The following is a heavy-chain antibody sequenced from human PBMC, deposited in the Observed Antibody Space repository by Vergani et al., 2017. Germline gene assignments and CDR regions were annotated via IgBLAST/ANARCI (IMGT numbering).Heavy chain of an antibody. D-gene: IGHD2-21*01. CDR2: MYTSGHT. V-gene: IGHV4-61*02. CDR1: GVSVSSSDYS. J-gene: IGHJ6*03. Sequence: QVHLQESGPELVKPSQTLSLTCTVSGVSVSSSDYSWTWIRQPAGRGLEWIVRMYTSGHTIYNPSLESRVTMSVDTSKNQFSLQLSSVTAADTAVDYCARASHCINCYSEGPNGPGYYYMDVWGKGTTVTVSS. CDR3: ARASHCINCYSEGPNGPGYYYMDV.